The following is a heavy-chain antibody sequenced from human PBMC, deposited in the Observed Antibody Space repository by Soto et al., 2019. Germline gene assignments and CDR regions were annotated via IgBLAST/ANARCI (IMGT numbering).Heavy chain of an antibody. Sequence: QVQLVQSGAEVKTPGASVKVSCKASGYTFTSYSISWMRQAPGQGLEWMGWINAFNGNTNYAPKFQGRVTMTTDTSTSIVYMALRSLRSDDTAVYYCARDWVNRGWGGGRGMDVWGQGTTVIVSS. CDR2: INAFNGNT. J-gene: IGHJ6*02. D-gene: IGHD3-16*01. CDR1: GYTFTSYS. CDR3: ARDWVNRGWGGGRGMDV. V-gene: IGHV1-18*01.